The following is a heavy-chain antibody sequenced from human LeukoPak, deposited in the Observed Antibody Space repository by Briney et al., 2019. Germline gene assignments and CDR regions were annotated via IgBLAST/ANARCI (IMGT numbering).Heavy chain of an antibody. CDR1: GFTFSSYA. V-gene: IGHV3-30-3*01. CDR2: ISYDGSNK. CDR3: ARGKDYYGSGTS. J-gene: IGHJ5*02. D-gene: IGHD3-10*01. Sequence: GRSLRLSCAASGFTFSSYAMHWVRQAPGKGLEWVAVISYDGSNKCYADSVKGRFTISRDNSKNTLYLQMNSLRAEDTAVYYCARGKDYYGSGTSWGQGTLVTVSS.